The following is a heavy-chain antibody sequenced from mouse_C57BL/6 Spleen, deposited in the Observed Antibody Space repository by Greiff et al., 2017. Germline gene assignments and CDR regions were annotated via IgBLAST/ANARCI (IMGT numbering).Heavy chain of an antibody. CDR1: GYAFSSSW. Sequence: VQLQQSGPELVKPGASVKISCKASGYAFSSSWMNWVKQRPGKGLEWIGRIYPGDGDTNYNGKFKGKATLTADKSSSTAYMQLSSLTSEDSAVYFCASAYYSNYGAMDYWGQGTSVTVSS. D-gene: IGHD2-5*01. V-gene: IGHV1-82*01. CDR3: ASAYYSNYGAMDY. CDR2: IYPGDGDT. J-gene: IGHJ4*01.